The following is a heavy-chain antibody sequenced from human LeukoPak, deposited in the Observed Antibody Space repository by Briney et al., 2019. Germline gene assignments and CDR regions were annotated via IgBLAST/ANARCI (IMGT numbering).Heavy chain of an antibody. CDR2: INPYSGAT. CDR1: GYTFTDHY. D-gene: IGHD3-22*01. Sequence: ASVKVSCKASGYTFTDHYMHWVRQAPGQGLEWMGWINPYSGATLYAQSFQGRVTLTRDTSISTAYMDLSRLRSDDMAVYYCARDYPDSSGSSYMGVWAKGTTVTVSS. CDR3: ARDYPDSSGSSYMGV. V-gene: IGHV1-2*02. J-gene: IGHJ6*03.